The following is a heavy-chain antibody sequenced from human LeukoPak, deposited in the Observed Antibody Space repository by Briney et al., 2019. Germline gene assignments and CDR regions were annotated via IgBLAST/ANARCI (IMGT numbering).Heavy chain of an antibody. CDR1: GYTFTSHG. V-gene: IGHV1-46*01. D-gene: IGHD5/OR15-5a*01. Sequence: ASVKVSCKAAGYTFTSHGFIWLRQVPGQGLEWMGMVNPTGGSTSYAQSFQGRVTLTGNTSTSTVYMEFSALTSEDTAVYYCARGRSKALDFWGQGTPVTVSS. CDR2: VNPTGGST. J-gene: IGHJ4*02. CDR3: ARGRSKALDF.